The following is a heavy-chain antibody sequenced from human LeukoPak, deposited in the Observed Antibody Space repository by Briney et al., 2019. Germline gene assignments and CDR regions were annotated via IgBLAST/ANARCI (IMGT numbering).Heavy chain of an antibody. Sequence: PGESLRISCKNSGYSFTSYWISWVRQMPGKGLEWMGRIDPSDSYTNYSPSFQGHVTISADKSISTAYLQWSSLKASDTAMYYCARLKGYDSSGYYETGAFDIWGQGTMVTVSS. J-gene: IGHJ3*02. CDR3: ARLKGYDSSGYYETGAFDI. CDR2: IDPSDSYT. D-gene: IGHD3-22*01. CDR1: GYSFTSYW. V-gene: IGHV5-10-1*01.